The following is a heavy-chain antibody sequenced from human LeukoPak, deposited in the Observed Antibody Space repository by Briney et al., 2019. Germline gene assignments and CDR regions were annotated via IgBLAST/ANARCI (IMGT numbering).Heavy chain of an antibody. V-gene: IGHV3-33*01. D-gene: IGHD3-10*01. J-gene: IGHJ6*04. CDR1: GFTFSSYG. CDR3: AREFYGSGSYSGANYYYYGMDV. Sequence: PGGSLRLSCAASGFTFSSYGMHWVRQAPGKGLEWVAVIWYDGSNKYYADSVKGRFTISRDNSKNTLYLQMNSLRAEDTAVYYCAREFYGSGSYSGANYYYYGMDVWGKGTTVTVSS. CDR2: IWYDGSNK.